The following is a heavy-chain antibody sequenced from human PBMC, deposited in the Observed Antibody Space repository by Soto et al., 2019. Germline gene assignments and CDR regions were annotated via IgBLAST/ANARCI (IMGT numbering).Heavy chain of an antibody. V-gene: IGHV3-23*01. CDR2: ITGSAAST. D-gene: IGHD3-22*01. CDR1: GFTFSNYA. J-gene: IGHJ5*02. CDR3: AKGRYDSRAFYYQS. Sequence: GGSLRLSCVASGFTFSNYAMSWLRQAPGKGLEWVSSITGSAASTFYTGSVKGRFTISRDNSKSTLYMQMNSLTAEDTAVYYCAKGRYDSRAFYYQSWGQGTLVTVSS.